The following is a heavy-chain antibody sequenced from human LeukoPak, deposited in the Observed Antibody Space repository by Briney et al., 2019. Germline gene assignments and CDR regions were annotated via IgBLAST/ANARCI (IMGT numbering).Heavy chain of an antibody. CDR2: IYYSGST. CDR3: ARHLGYCSSTSCFHNWFDP. J-gene: IGHJ5*02. CDR1: GGSISSYY. D-gene: IGHD2-2*01. Sequence: SETLSLICTVSGGSISSYYWSWIRQPPGKGLEWIGYIYYSGSTNYNPSLKSRVTISVDTSKNQFSLKLSSVTAADTAVYYCARHLGYCSSTSCFHNWFDPWGQGTLVTVSS. V-gene: IGHV4-59*01.